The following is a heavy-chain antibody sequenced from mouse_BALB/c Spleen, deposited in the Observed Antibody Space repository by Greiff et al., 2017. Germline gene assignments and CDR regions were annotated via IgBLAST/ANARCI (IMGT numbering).Heavy chain of an antibody. CDR2: ISDGGSYT. V-gene: IGHV5-4*02. J-gene: IGHJ3*01. CDR3: ARDDYRYDVWFAY. D-gene: IGHD2-14*01. Sequence: EVNVVESGGGLVKPGGSLKLSCAASGFTFSDYYMYWVRQTPEKRLEWVATISDGGSYTYYPDSVKGRFTISRDNAKNNLYLQMSSLKSEDTAMYYCARDDYRYDVWFAYWGQGTLVTVSA. CDR1: GFTFSDYY.